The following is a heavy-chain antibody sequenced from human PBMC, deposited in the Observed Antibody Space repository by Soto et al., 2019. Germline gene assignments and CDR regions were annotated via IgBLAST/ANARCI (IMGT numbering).Heavy chain of an antibody. CDR3: ARSYGGNYGDAQSFDY. Sequence: ASVKVSCKVSGYTLTELSMHWVRQAPGKGLEWMGGFDPEDGETIYAQKFQGRVTMTEDTSTDTAYMELSSLRSEDTAVYYCARSYGGNYGDAQSFDYWGQGTLVTVSS. CDR1: GYTLTELS. CDR2: FDPEDGET. V-gene: IGHV1-24*01. J-gene: IGHJ4*02. D-gene: IGHD4-17*01.